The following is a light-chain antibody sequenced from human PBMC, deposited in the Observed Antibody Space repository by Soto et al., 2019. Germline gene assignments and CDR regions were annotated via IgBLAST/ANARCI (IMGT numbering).Light chain of an antibody. CDR2: GAS. V-gene: IGKV3-15*01. CDR1: ESVGSN. J-gene: IGKJ2*01. CDR3: QQYNSWPPYT. Sequence: DIVVRQSPGPVAVSPGESATVSCRASESVGSNLAWYQQKAGQAPRLLIYGASTRATGIPARFSGSGSGTEFTLTISTLQSEDVAIYYCQQYNSWPPYTFGQGTKVDIK.